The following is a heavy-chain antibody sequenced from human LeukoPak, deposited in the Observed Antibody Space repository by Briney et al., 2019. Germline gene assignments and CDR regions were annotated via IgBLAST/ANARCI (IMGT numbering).Heavy chain of an antibody. CDR2: IYYSGST. V-gene: IGHV4-59*01. Sequence: SETLSLTCTVSGDSIRSYYWSWIRQPPGKGLEWIGYIYYSGSTSYNPSLKSRVSISVDTSENQFSLKLSSATAADTAVYYCARWYGISSGYSGFHYYGMDVWGQGTTVTVS. CDR1: GDSIRSYY. D-gene: IGHD3-22*01. J-gene: IGHJ6*02. CDR3: ARWYGISSGYSGFHYYGMDV.